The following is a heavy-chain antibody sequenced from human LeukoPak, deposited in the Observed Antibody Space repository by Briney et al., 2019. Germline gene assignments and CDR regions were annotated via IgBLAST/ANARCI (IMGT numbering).Heavy chain of an antibody. Sequence: GSLRLSCAASGFNFSSYAMHWVRQAPGEGLEWVGLISYGGIDKSYADSVKGRFTISSDSSKRTLYLQMNSLRAEDTAMYYCAKDPRPFDAFDIWGQGTMVTVSS. J-gene: IGHJ3*02. V-gene: IGHV3-30*04. CDR3: AKDPRPFDAFDI. CDR1: GFNFSSYA. CDR2: ISYGGIDK.